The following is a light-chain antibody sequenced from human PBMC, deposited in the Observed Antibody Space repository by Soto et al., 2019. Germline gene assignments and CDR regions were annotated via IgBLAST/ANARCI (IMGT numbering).Light chain of an antibody. CDR3: QQYNNWPTIT. CDR2: GAS. CDR1: QSVSSN. Sequence: EIVMTQSPATLSVSPGERATLSCRASQSVSSNLAWYQQKPGQAPRLLIYGASTRANGIPARFSGSGSGTEFTLTISSLQSEDFAVYDCQQYNNWPTITFGQGTRLEIK. V-gene: IGKV3-15*01. J-gene: IGKJ5*01.